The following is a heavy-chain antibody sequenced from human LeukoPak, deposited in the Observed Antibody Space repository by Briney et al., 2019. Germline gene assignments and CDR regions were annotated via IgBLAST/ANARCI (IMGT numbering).Heavy chain of an antibody. J-gene: IGHJ4*02. V-gene: IGHV4-59*08. CDR2: IYYSGST. D-gene: IGHD6-19*01. Sequence: SETLSLTCTVSGGSISSYYWSWIRQPPGKGLEWIGYIYYSGSTNYNPSLKSRVTISVDTSKNQFSLKLSSVTAADTAVYYCAGGGQWLVTTGLDYWGQGTLVTVSS. CDR3: AGGGQWLVTTGLDY. CDR1: GGSISSYY.